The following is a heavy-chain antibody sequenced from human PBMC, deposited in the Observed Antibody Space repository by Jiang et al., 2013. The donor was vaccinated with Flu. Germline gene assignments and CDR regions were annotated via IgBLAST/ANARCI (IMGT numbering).Heavy chain of an antibody. D-gene: IGHD3-9*01. J-gene: IGHJ4*02. V-gene: IGHV4-4*02. CDR2: IYHSGST. CDR3: AREGRYYDILTGADY. Sequence: KPSGTLSLTCAVSGGSISSSNWWSWVRQPPGKGLEWIGEIYHSGSTNYNPSLKSRVTISVDKSKNQFSLKLSSVTAADTAVYYCAREGRYYDILTGADYWGQGTLVTVSS. CDR1: GGSISSSNW.